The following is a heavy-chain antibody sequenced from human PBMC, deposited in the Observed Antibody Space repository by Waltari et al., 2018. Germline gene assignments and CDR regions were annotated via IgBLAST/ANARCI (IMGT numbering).Heavy chain of an antibody. CDR3: AATSGYSSSWYEIDY. V-gene: IGHV1-58*01. Sequence: QMQLVQSGPEVKKPGTSVKVSCKASGFTFTSSAVQWVRQARGQRLEWIGCIVVGSSNTNYAQKCQERVTITRDMSTSTAYMELSSLRSEDTAVYYCAATSGYSSSWYEIDYWGQGTLVTVSS. CDR2: IVVGSSNT. CDR1: GFTFTSSA. D-gene: IGHD6-13*01. J-gene: IGHJ4*02.